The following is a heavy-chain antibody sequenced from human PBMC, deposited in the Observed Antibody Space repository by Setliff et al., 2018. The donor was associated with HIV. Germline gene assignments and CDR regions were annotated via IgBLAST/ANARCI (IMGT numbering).Heavy chain of an antibody. Sequence: ASVKVSCKVSGSSLTELSIHWVRQTPGKGLQWMGGFDPEDGPDDGQTIYARKFQGRVTMTEDTSTDTAYMELSSLRSEDTAVYYCARGGVYYYDSSGWSMDYWGQGTLVTVSS. CDR1: GSSLTELS. V-gene: IGHV1-24*01. CDR3: ARGGVYYYDSSGWSMDY. J-gene: IGHJ4*02. CDR2: FDPEDGPDDGQT. D-gene: IGHD3-22*01.